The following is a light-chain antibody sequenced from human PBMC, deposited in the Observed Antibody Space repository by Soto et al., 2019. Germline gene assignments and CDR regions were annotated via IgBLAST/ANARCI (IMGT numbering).Light chain of an antibody. V-gene: IGKV3-20*01. Sequence: EIVLTQSPATLALSPGERATLSCRASRSVSRNYLAWYQQKPGQAPRLLIHRIYIRAAGIPDRFSGSASGTDFTLTISSLQPDDFATYYCQHYNSYSEAFGQGTKVDI. CDR3: QHYNSYSEA. J-gene: IGKJ1*01. CDR2: RIY. CDR1: RSVSRNY.